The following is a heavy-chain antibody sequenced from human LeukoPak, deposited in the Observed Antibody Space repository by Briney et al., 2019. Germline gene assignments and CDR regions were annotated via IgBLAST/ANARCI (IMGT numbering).Heavy chain of an antibody. CDR2: IKQDGSEK. CDR3: ARALAYDFWNYFYYYYMDV. Sequence: GGSLRLSCAASGLTFSTYWMNWVRQAPGKGLEWVANIKQDGSEKYYVDSVKGRFTISRDNAKNSLYLQMNSLRAEDTAVYYCARALAYDFWNYFYYYYMDVWGKGTTVTVSS. D-gene: IGHD3-3*01. CDR1: GLTFSTYW. J-gene: IGHJ6*03. V-gene: IGHV3-7*01.